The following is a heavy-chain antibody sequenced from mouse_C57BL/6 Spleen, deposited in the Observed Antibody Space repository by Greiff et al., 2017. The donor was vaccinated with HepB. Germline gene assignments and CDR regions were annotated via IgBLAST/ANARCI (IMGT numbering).Heavy chain of an antibody. J-gene: IGHJ4*01. Sequence: EVKLQESGPGLVKPSQSLSLTCSVTGYSITSGYYWNWIRQFPGNKLEWMGYISYDGSNNYNPSLKNRISITRDTSKNQFFLKLNSVTTEDTATYYCARGGWLLQYYAMDYWGQGTSVTVSS. CDR3: ARGGWLLQYYAMDY. V-gene: IGHV3-6*01. D-gene: IGHD2-3*01. CDR2: ISYDGSN. CDR1: GYSITSGYY.